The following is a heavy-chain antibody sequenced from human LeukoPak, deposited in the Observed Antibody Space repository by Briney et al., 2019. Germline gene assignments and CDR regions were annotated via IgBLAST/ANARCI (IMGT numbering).Heavy chain of an antibody. J-gene: IGHJ6*03. CDR3: ARDRVGTGYYYYYMDV. CDR1: GFTFSSYA. Sequence: GGSLRLSCAASGFTFSSYAMHWVRQAPGKGLEWVAVISYDGSNKYYADSVKGRFTISRDNSKNTLYLQMNSLRDEDTAVYYCARDRVGTGYYYYYMDVWGKGTTVTVSS. CDR2: ISYDGSNK. D-gene: IGHD3-16*01. V-gene: IGHV3-30*04.